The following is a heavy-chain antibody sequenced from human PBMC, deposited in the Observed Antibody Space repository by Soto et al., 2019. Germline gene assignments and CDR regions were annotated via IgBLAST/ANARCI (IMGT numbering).Heavy chain of an antibody. CDR1: GGTFSSHG. CDR3: ASERSAQYFDF. Sequence: QVQLVQSGTVVQRRGSSVKVSCQASGGTFSSHGMAWVRQAPGQGLEWMGGIIPTFGTATHAPKFQGRVTITADKSTNTAYMELSSLRSEDTAVYYCASERSAQYFDFWGQGTLITVSS. J-gene: IGHJ4*02. V-gene: IGHV1-69*06. D-gene: IGHD1-26*01. CDR2: IIPTFGTA.